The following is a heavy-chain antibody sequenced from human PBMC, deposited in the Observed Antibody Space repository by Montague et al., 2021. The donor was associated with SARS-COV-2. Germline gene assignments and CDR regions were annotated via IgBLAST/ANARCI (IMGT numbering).Heavy chain of an antibody. D-gene: IGHD3-22*01. CDR2: IYYSGST. CDR1: GGSISSSSYY. J-gene: IGHJ3*02. CDR3: ARFPTSYYYDSKAAPATPDAFDI. V-gene: IGHV4-39*01. Sequence: SETLSLTCTVSGGSISSSSYYWGWIRQPPGKGLEWIGSIYYSGSTYYSPSPKSRVTISVDTSKNQFSLKLSSVIAADTAVYYCARFPTSYYYDSKAAPATPDAFDIWGQGTMVTVSS.